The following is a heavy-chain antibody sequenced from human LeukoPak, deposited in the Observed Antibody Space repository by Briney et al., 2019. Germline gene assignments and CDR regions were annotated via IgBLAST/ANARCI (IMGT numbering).Heavy chain of an antibody. CDR2: IRSKANSYAT. Sequence: GGSLRLSCAASGFTLSGSAMQWVRQASGKGLEWVGRIRSKANSYATAYAASVKGRFTISRDDSKNTAYLQMNSLKTEDTAVYYCTRRSGDYRTDYWGQGTLVTVSS. CDR3: TRRSGDYRTDY. J-gene: IGHJ4*02. D-gene: IGHD4-17*01. V-gene: IGHV3-73*01. CDR1: GFTLSGSA.